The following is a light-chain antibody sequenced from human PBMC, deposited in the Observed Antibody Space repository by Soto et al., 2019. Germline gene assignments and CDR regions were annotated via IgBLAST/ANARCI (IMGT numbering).Light chain of an antibody. CDR1: ISDVGGYNY. CDR2: EVS. V-gene: IGLV2-14*01. J-gene: IGLJ1*01. CDR3: CSYADNYSYV. Sequence: QSVLTQPASVSGSPGQSITISCTGTISDVGGYNYVSWYQQHPGKAPKLMIYEVSYRPSGVSNRFSGSKSGNTASLTISGLQAEDEADYYCCSYADNYSYVFGTGTKVTVL.